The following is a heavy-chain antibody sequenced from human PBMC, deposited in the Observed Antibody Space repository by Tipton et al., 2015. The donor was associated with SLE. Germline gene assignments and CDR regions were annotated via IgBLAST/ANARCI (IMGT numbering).Heavy chain of an antibody. D-gene: IGHD3-10*01. CDR1: DGSISSFY. Sequence: TLSLTCTVSDGSISSFYWNWIRQPPGKGLEYIGYIYDGGSTKYNPSLKSRVTISVDTSKNQFSLKLSSVTATDTAVYYCARGESYYGSGSYQCWFDPWGQGTPVTVSS. V-gene: IGHV4-59*01. J-gene: IGHJ5*02. CDR2: IYDGGST. CDR3: ARGESYYGSGSYQCWFDP.